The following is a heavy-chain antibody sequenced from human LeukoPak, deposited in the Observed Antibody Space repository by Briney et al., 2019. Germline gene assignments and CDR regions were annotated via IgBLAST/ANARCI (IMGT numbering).Heavy chain of an antibody. CDR2: IYYSGST. CDR3: ARDLPLAAAAKDVFDL. V-gene: IGHV4-59*01. J-gene: IGHJ3*01. D-gene: IGHD6-13*01. Sequence: SETLSLTCTVSGGSISSYYWSWIRQPPGKGLEWIGYIYYSGSTNYNPSLKSRVTISVDTSKNQFSLTLNSVTAADTAAYYCARDLPLAAAAKDVFDLWGQGTLVTVSS. CDR1: GGSISSYY.